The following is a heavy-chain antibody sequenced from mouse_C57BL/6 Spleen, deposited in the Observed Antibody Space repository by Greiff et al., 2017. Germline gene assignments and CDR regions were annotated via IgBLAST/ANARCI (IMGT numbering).Heavy chain of an antibody. D-gene: IGHD2-3*01. V-gene: IGHV1-18*01. CDR2: INPNNGGT. Sequence: EVQLQQSGPELVKPGASVKIPCKASGYTFTDYNMDWVKQSHGKSLEWIGDINPNNGGTIYNQKFKGKATLTVDKSSTTAYMQLRSLTSEDTAVYFCAMGHDGYFDYWGQGTTLTVSS. J-gene: IGHJ2*01. CDR1: GYTFTDYN. CDR3: AMGHDGYFDY.